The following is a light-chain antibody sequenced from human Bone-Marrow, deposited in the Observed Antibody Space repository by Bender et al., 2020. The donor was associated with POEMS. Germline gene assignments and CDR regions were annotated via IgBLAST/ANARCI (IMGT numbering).Light chain of an antibody. V-gene: IGLV2-23*02. CDR2: EVT. CDR1: SSDVGGYNL. J-gene: IGLJ3*02. Sequence: QSALTQPASVSGSPGQSITISCSGTSSDVGGYNLVSWYQQHPGKAPQLIIFEVTQRPSGVSDRFSGSKSGNTASLTISGLQPEDGADYHCCSYATTTTWAFGGGTKVTVL. CDR3: CSYATTTTWA.